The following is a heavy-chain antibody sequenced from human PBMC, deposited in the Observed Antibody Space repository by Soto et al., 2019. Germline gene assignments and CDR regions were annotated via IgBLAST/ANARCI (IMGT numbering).Heavy chain of an antibody. J-gene: IGHJ4*02. V-gene: IGHV1-3*01. CDR3: GDNCYPAGYTDY. CDR2: INAGNGDT. Sequence: ASVKVSCKASGYTFTNYGIHWVRQAPGQRLEWMGWINAGNGDTKYSENFQGRVTITRDTSATTVYLDLSSLSSEDTAFYCGGDNCYPAGYTDYWGQGTLVTVSS. D-gene: IGHD2-15*01. CDR1: GYTFTNYG.